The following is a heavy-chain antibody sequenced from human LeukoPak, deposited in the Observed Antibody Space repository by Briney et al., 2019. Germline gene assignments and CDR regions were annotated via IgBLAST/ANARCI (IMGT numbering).Heavy chain of an antibody. CDR3: AKDPAATGTANWFDP. CDR2: ISGSGGST. D-gene: IGHD2-15*01. V-gene: IGHV3-23*01. CDR1: GFTFSSYA. Sequence: GGSLRLSCAASGFTFSSYAMSWVRQAPGKGLEWVSIISGSGGSTYYADSVKGRFTISRDNSKNTLYLQMNSLRAEDTAIYYCAKDPAATGTANWFDPWAREPWSPSPQ. J-gene: IGHJ5*02.